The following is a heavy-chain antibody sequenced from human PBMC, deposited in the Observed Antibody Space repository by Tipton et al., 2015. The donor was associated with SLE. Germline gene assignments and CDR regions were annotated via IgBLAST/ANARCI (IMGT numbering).Heavy chain of an antibody. J-gene: IGHJ1*01. Sequence: QSGAEVKKPGSSVKVSCKASGGTFSSYAISWVRQAPGQGLEWMGGIIPIFGAVNYAQRFRGRVTITADESTSTAYMELSSLRSEDTAVYYCARDALGRYFDWLDFQHWGQGTLLTVSS. D-gene: IGHD3-9*01. V-gene: IGHV1-69*01. CDR3: ARDALGRYFDWLDFQH. CDR2: IIPIFGAV. CDR1: GGTFSSYA.